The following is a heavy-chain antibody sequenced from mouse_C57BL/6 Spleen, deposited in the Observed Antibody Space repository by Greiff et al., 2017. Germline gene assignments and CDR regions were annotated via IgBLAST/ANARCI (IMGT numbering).Heavy chain of an antibody. J-gene: IGHJ2*01. Sequence: VKLMAPGAELVKPGASVKLSCKASGYTFTEYTIHWVKQRSGPGLAWIGWFYPGSGSIKYNEKFQDNATLTADKSSSAVYMELRRMTSEISAVYLGERHEGRLLHFDYWGHGTTLTVSS. CDR2: FYPGSGSI. CDR1: GYTFTEYT. D-gene: IGHD2-3*01. V-gene: IGHV1-62-2*01. CDR3: ERHEGRLLHFDY.